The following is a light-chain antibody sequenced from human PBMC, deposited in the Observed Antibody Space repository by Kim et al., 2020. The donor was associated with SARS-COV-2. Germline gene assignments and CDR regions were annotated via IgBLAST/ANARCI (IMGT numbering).Light chain of an antibody. J-gene: IGKJ2*01. V-gene: IGKV3-15*01. CDR3: QQYNWPPAYT. Sequence: VPPGKTATPSCGASQSVSTNLAWYQQKPGQAPRLLIYSASNSDTGIPARFSGSGSGTEFTLTISSLQSEDFAVYYCQQYNWPPAYTFGQGTKLEI. CDR1: QSVSTN. CDR2: SAS.